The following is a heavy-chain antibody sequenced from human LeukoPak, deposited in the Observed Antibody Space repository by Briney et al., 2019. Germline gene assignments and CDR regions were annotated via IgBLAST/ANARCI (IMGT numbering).Heavy chain of an antibody. CDR1: GFTFSSYW. CDR3: ARAQESYDSSGYYPGGWFDP. CDR2: IKQDGSEK. J-gene: IGHJ5*02. Sequence: HPGGSLRLSCAASGFTFSSYWMSWVRQAPGKGLEWVANIKQDGSEKYYVDSVKGRFTISRDNAKNSLYLQMNSLRAEDTAVYYCARAQESYDSSGYYPGGWFDPWGQGTLVTVSS. D-gene: IGHD3-22*01. V-gene: IGHV3-7*01.